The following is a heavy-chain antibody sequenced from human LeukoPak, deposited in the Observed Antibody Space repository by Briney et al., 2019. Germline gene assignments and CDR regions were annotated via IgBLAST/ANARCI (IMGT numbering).Heavy chain of an antibody. CDR2: INPSGGGT. V-gene: IGHV1-46*01. CDR1: GYIFTSFY. CDR3: ARGGGVDILTGFQY. Sequence: GASVKVSCKASGYIFTSFYMHWVRQAPGQGLEWMGIINPSGGGTTYAQKFQGRVTMTRDTSTSTAYMELSSLRSEDTAVYYCARGGGVDILTGFQYWGQGTLVTVSS. D-gene: IGHD3-9*01. J-gene: IGHJ4*02.